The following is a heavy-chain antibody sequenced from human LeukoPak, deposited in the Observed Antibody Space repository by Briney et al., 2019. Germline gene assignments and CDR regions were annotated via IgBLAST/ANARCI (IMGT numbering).Heavy chain of an antibody. D-gene: IGHD6-6*01. V-gene: IGHV3-7*03. CDR2: IDQGGSEK. J-gene: IGHJ4*02. Sequence: GGSLRLSCAASGFTFTSYWMTWVRQAPGKGLEWVANIDQGGSEKNYVDSVKGRFTISRDNAKNSLYLQMNSLRAEDTAVYYCAKYFSSSSVVDYWGQGTLVTVSS. CDR1: GFTFTSYW. CDR3: AKYFSSSSVVDY.